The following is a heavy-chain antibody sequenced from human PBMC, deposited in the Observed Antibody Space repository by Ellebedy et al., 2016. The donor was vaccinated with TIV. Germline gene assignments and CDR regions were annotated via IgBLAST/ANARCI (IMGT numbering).Heavy chain of an antibody. CDR1: GGSVSSTRYY. CDR2: VYYSGGP. V-gene: IGHV4-39*01. CDR3: ARTDPWQPIDD. J-gene: IGHJ4*02. D-gene: IGHD2-21*02. Sequence: MPGGSLRLSCSVSGGSVSSTRYYWAWIRQPPGKGLEYIGSVYYSGGPYYSPSFKSRVTLSADTSKNQFSLNLRTATAADTAGYYCARTDPWQPIDDWGQGILVSVSS.